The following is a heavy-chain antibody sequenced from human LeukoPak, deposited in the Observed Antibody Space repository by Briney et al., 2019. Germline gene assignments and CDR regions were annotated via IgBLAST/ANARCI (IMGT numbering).Heavy chain of an antibody. J-gene: IGHJ3*02. Sequence: SETLSLTCTVSGGSISSYYWSWIRQPPGKGLEWIGYIYYSGSTNYNPSLKSRVTISVDTSKNQFSLKLSSVTAADTAVYHCARANRQWELPDAFDIWGQGTMVTVSS. D-gene: IGHD1-26*01. CDR2: IYYSGST. CDR1: GGSISSYY. V-gene: IGHV4-59*01. CDR3: ARANRQWELPDAFDI.